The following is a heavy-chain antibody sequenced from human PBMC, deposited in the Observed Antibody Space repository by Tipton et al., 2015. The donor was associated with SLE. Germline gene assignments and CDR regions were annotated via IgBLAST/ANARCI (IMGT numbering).Heavy chain of an antibody. CDR1: GFTFSKHW. V-gene: IGHV3-74*01. Sequence: GSLRLSCEASGFTFSKHWMHWVRQAPGKGLVWVSRINSDGSSASYADSVKGRFTISRDNAKNTLYLQMNSLRAEDTAVYYCAKGPYYDYVWGSWYQDYWGQGTLVTVSS. D-gene: IGHD3-16*01. CDR3: AKGPYYDYVWGSWYQDY. J-gene: IGHJ4*02. CDR2: INSDGSSA.